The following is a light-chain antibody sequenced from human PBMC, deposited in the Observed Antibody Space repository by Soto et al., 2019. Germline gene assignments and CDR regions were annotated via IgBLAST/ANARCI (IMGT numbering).Light chain of an antibody. CDR1: SSDVGVYDY. Sequence: QSALTQPPSASGSPGQSVTISCTGTSSDVGVYDYVSWYQQHPGKAPKLMIYEVSNRPSGVSNRFSGSKSGNTASLTISGLQAEDEADYYCSSYTTIDTYVFGTGTKVTVL. J-gene: IGLJ1*01. CDR3: SSYTTIDTYV. CDR2: EVS. V-gene: IGLV2-14*01.